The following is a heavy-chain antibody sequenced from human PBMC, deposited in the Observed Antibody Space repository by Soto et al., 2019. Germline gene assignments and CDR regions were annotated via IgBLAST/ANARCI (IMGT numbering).Heavy chain of an antibody. J-gene: IGHJ6*02. D-gene: IGHD3-10*02. CDR1: GFTFSSYG. CDR2: IWYDGSNK. Sequence: QVQLVESGGGVVQPGRSLRLSCAASGFTFSSYGMHWVRQAPGKGLEWVAVIWYDGSNKYYADSVKGRFTISRDNSKNTLELQMNSLRAEDTAVYYCAIDVPYGMDVWGQGTTVTVSS. V-gene: IGHV3-33*01. CDR3: AIDVPYGMDV.